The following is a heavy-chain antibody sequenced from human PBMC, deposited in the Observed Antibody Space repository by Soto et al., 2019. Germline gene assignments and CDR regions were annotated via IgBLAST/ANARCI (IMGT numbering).Heavy chain of an antibody. CDR3: ARARPSNYWYYYYMDV. CDR1: GFPFRDYY. J-gene: IGHJ6*03. V-gene: IGHV3-11*01. Sequence: GGSLGLSCAASGFPFRDYYMSWIRPAPGKGLEWVSYISSSGSTIYYADSVKGRFTISRDNAKNSLYLQMNSLRAEDTAVYYCARARPSNYWYYYYMDVWGKGTTVTVSS. CDR2: ISSSGSTI.